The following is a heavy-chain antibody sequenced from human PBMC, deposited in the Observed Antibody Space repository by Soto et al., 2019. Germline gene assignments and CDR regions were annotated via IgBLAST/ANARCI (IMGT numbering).Heavy chain of an antibody. D-gene: IGHD3-22*01. J-gene: IGHJ4*02. CDR2: MNPNSGNT. Sequence: QVQLVQSGAEVKKPGASVMVSCKASGYTFRDNDINGVRQASGQGLEWMGWMNPNSGNTAYAQKFQGRVTMTGDTTTNTAYMELSSLTSADTAVYYCTRRARIGKQLWLPFDSWAQGTVVTVSS. CDR3: TRRARIGKQLWLPFDS. CDR1: GYTFRDND. V-gene: IGHV1-8*01.